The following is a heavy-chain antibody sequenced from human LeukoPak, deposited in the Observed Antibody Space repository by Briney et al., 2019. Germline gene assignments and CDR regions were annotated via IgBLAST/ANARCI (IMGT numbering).Heavy chain of an antibody. D-gene: IGHD6-19*01. CDR3: ARKAVTGTYFDY. V-gene: IGHV4-4*02. J-gene: IGHJ4*02. Sequence: PSETLSLTCAVSGGSISSYNWRSWVRQPPGKVLEWIGEVYHTGSTNYNPSLQRRVTISVDTSKNEFSLKLTAVTAADTAVYYCARKAVTGTYFDYWGQGTLVTVSS. CDR1: GGSISSYNW. CDR2: VYHTGST.